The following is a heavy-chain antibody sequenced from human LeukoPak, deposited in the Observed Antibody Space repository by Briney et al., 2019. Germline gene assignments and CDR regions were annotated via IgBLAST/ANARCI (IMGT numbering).Heavy chain of an antibody. CDR3: ARGGYNDAFDI. CDR2: INGDGSTT. D-gene: IGHD1-14*01. J-gene: IGHJ3*02. Sequence: GGSLRLSCAASGFTLSGYWMLWVRQAPGKGLVSVSFINGDGSTTTYADSVKGRFTTSRDSAKSTLYLQMNSLRAEDTAVYYCARGGYNDAFDIWGQGTMVTVSS. V-gene: IGHV3-74*01. CDR1: GFTLSGYW.